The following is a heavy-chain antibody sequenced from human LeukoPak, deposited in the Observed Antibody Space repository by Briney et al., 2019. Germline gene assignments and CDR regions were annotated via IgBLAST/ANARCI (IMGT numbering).Heavy chain of an antibody. Sequence: PSETLSLTCTVSGGSISGYYYNWIRQPPGKGLEWIGYIYYSGSTNYNPPLKSRVTISLDTSKNQFSLKLSSVTTADTAVYYCARSVVTLYWYFDLWAVAPWSLSPQ. CDR1: GGSISGYY. CDR3: ARSVVTLYWYFDL. D-gene: IGHD4-23*01. CDR2: IYYSGST. V-gene: IGHV4-59*01. J-gene: IGHJ2*01.